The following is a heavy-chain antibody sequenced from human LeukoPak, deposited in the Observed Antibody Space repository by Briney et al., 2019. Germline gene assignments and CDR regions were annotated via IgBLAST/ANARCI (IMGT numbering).Heavy chain of an antibody. V-gene: IGHV7-4-1*02. Sequence: ASVKVSCKASGYTFTNYGMNWVRQAPGQGLEWMGWINTNTGNPTYAQGFTGRLVFSLDTSVSTAYLQISSLKAEDTAVYYCARFYGSGGSLKYSFDYWGQGTLVTVSS. CDR1: GYTFTNYG. D-gene: IGHD3-10*01. CDR2: INTNTGNP. CDR3: ARFYGSGGSLKYSFDY. J-gene: IGHJ4*02.